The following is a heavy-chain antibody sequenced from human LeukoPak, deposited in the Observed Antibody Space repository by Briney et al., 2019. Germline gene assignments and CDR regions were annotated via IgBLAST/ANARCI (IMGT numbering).Heavy chain of an antibody. CDR3: ARWDGYSSSPDY. J-gene: IGHJ4*02. CDR2: INPNSGET. V-gene: IGHV1-2*02. D-gene: IGHD6-13*01. CDR1: GYSLTGYY. Sequence: ASVKVSCKASGYSLTGYYMHWVRQAPGQGLEWMGWINPNSGETGYAQEFQGRVSMTRDMSISTIYMELARLKSDDTAFYYCARWDGYSSSPDYWGQGSLVTVSP.